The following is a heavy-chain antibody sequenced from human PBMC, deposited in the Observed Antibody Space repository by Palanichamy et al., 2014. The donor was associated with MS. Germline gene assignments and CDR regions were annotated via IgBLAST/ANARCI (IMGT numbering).Heavy chain of an antibody. CDR2: IKQDGSEK. CDR3: ARDEGAFSS. D-gene: IGHD6-6*01. Sequence: EVQLVESGGGLVQPGGSLRLSCAASGFTFSNYWMTWVRQAPGKGLEWVANIKQDGSEKYYVDSVKGRSTISRDNAKNSLYLEMNSLRGEDTAVYYCARDEGAFSSWGQGTLVTVSS. V-gene: IGHV3-7*01. J-gene: IGHJ4*02. CDR1: GFTFSNYW.